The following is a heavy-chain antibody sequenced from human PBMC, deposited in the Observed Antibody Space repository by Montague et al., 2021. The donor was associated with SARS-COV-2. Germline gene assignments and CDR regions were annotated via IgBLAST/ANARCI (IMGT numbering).Heavy chain of an antibody. CDR2: IYHSGST. J-gene: IGHJ4*02. CDR1: GYSISSGYY. Sequence: SETLSLTCTVSGYSISSGYYWGWIRQPPGKGLEWIGSIYHSGSTYYNPSLKSRVTISVDTSKNQFSLKLSSVTAADTAVYYCARPQDCSTTSCHFDYWGQGTLVTVSS. V-gene: IGHV4-38-2*02. D-gene: IGHD2-2*01. CDR3: ARPQDCSTTSCHFDY.